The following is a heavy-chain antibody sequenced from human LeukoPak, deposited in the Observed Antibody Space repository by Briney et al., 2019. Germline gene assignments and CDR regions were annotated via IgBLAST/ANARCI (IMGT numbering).Heavy chain of an antibody. J-gene: IGHJ4*02. CDR2: IYHSGST. CDR1: GGSINNYY. CDR3: ARGFDIAAGYFDY. D-gene: IGHD6-13*01. Sequence: SETLSLTCTVSGGSINNYYWSWIRQPPGKGLEWIGSIYHSGSTYYNPSLKSRVTISVDTSKNQFSLKLSSVTAADTAVYYCARGFDIAAGYFDYWGQGTLVTVSS. V-gene: IGHV4-38-2*02.